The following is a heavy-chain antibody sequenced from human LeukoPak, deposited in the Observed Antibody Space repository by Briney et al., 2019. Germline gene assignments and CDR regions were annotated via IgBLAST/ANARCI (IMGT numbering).Heavy chain of an antibody. V-gene: IGHV4-39*07. D-gene: IGHD5-18*01. CDR1: GGSISSSSYY. CDR2: IYYSGST. Sequence: PSETLSLTCTVSGGSISSSSYYWGWIRQPPGKGLEWIGSIYYSGSTYYNPSLKSRVTISVDTSKNQFSPKLSSVTAADTAVYYCAREGIRIQLWSTGRGYFDYWGQGTLVTVSS. CDR3: AREGIRIQLWSTGRGYFDY. J-gene: IGHJ4*02.